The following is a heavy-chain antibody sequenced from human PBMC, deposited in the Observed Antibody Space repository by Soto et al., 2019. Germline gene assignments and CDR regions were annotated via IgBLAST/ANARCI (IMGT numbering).Heavy chain of an antibody. Sequence: EVQLVESGGGLVQPGGSLRLSCAASGFTFSDHYMEWVRQAPGKGLEWVGRIRHKADSYTTEYAASVKGRFTSSRDDSNNALYLQMDNLKTADTAVYYCAGVWGRCFDSWGQGALVTRS. V-gene: IGHV3-72*01. J-gene: IGHJ5*01. D-gene: IGHD3-16*01. CDR1: GFTFSDHY. CDR2: IRHKADSYTT. CDR3: AGVWGRCFDS.